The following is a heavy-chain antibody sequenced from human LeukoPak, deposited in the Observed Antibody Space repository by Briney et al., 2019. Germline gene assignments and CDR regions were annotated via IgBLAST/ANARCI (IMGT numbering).Heavy chain of an antibody. J-gene: IGHJ4*02. CDR1: EFTFTSYA. Sequence: GRSLRLSCAASEFTFTSYAFHWVRQAPGKGLEWIAFISYDGSNRFYADSVKGRFTFSRDNSKNTLYLQMNSLRAEDTAVYYCARDLGPTYCILDYWGQGTLVTVSS. CDR2: ISYDGSNR. CDR3: ARDLGPTYCILDY. V-gene: IGHV3-30-3*01. D-gene: IGHD3-16*01.